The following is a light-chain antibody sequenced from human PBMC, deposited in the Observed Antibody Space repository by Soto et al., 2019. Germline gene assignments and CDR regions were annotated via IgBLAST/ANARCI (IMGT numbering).Light chain of an antibody. J-gene: IGKJ4*01. Sequence: EIVLTQSPATLSLSPGEGATISCRASQSVGSYLAWYQQKPGPAPRLLIYHASNRATGIPARFSGSGSGTDFTLTISSLEPEDFAVYYCQQRSNWPPLTFGGGTKVEIK. V-gene: IGKV3-11*01. CDR1: QSVGSY. CDR3: QQRSNWPPLT. CDR2: HAS.